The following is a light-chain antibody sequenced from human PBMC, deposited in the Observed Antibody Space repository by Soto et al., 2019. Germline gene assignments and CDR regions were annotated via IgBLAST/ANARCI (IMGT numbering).Light chain of an antibody. CDR3: HQHGGSPET. CDR2: GAS. CDR1: RSVNNNY. V-gene: IGKV3-20*01. Sequence: EILLTQSPGTLSLSPGERATLSCRASRSVNNNYLSWYQQKPGQAPRLLIFGASSRATGIPDRFIGSGSGTEFILTISRLEPDDFAIYHCHQHGGSPETFGQGTKVDIK. J-gene: IGKJ1*01.